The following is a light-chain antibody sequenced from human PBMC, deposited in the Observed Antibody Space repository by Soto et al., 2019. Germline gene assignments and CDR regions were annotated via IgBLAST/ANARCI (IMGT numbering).Light chain of an antibody. Sequence: QSALTQPDSVSGSPGQSITISCTGTSSEVGGYNFVSWYQQYPGKAPKLMIYDVSNRPSGVSNRFSGSKSGNTASLTISGLQAEDEADYYCSSYTSSSTGVFGTGTKVTVL. CDR2: DVS. CDR3: SSYTSSSTGV. CDR1: SSEVGGYNF. V-gene: IGLV2-14*01. J-gene: IGLJ1*01.